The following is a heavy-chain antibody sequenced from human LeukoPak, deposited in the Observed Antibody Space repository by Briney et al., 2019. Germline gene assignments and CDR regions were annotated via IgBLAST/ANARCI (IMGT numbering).Heavy chain of an antibody. CDR1: GFTFSSSW. CDR2: ISWDGDNT. Sequence: GGSLRLSCAASGFTFSSSWMTWVRQAPGKGLEWVSLISWDGDNTYYADSVKGRFTISRDNSKNSLYLQMNSLRTEDTALYYCTKDMFSGVAVPSGGFFDYWGQGTLVTVSS. D-gene: IGHD2-15*01. J-gene: IGHJ4*02. CDR3: TKDMFSGVAVPSGGFFDY. V-gene: IGHV3-43*01.